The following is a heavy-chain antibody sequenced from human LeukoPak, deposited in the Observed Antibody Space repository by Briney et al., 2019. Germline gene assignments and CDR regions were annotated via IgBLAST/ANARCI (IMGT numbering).Heavy chain of an antibody. J-gene: IGHJ5*02. CDR2: INPNSGGT. D-gene: IGHD3-10*01. CDR3: ARLGDYYYGSGSYYDNWFDP. CDR1: GYTFTDYY. V-gene: IGHV1-2*02. Sequence: ASVKVSCKASGYTFTDYYMHWVRQAPGQGLEWVGWINPNSGGTNYAQKFQGRVTMTRVTSISTAYMELSRLRSDDTAVYYCARLGDYYYGSGSYYDNWFDPWGQGTLVTVSS.